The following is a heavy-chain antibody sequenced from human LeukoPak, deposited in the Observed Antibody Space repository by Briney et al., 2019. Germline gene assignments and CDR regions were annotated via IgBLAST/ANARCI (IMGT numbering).Heavy chain of an antibody. CDR2: IYYSGST. Sequence: SETLSLTCIVSGGSISSTTYYWGWIRQPPGKGLEWIGSIYYSGSTWYNPSLKSRLTVSADTSKNQFSLKLTSVTAADTAVYYCARDRACSNGVCSYFDYWGQGTVVTV. CDR3: ARDRACSNGVCSYFDY. V-gene: IGHV4-39*01. J-gene: IGHJ4*02. D-gene: IGHD2-8*01. CDR1: GGSISSTTYY.